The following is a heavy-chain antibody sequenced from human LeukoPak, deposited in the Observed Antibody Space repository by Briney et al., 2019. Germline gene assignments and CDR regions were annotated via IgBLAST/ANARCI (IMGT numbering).Heavy chain of an antibody. V-gene: IGHV1-46*01. D-gene: IGHD1-14*01. Sequence: ASVKVSCKAFGYTFTSYYMRWVRQAPGQGLEWMGIINPSGGSTSYAQKFQGRVTMTRDMSTSTVYMELSSLRSEDTVVYYCARDTTNWIDYWGQGTLVTVSS. CDR3: ARDTTNWIDY. CDR2: INPSGGST. CDR1: GYTFTSYY. J-gene: IGHJ4*02.